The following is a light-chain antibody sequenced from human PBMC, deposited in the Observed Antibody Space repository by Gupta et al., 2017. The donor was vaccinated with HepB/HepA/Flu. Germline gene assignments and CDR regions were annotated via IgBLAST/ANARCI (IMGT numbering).Light chain of an antibody. Sequence: QLVLTQSPSASASLGASVKLTCTLSNGHNNYAIAWHQQQPKQGPRYLMKVNSDGRHSKGDGIPDRFLCSTAGADPSPQTTILPSEDEADDYGHTSDTGIPHWVFGGGTKLTVL. J-gene: IGLJ3*02. CDR2: VNSDGRH. V-gene: IGLV4-69*01. CDR3: HTSDTGIPHWV. CDR1: NGHNNYA.